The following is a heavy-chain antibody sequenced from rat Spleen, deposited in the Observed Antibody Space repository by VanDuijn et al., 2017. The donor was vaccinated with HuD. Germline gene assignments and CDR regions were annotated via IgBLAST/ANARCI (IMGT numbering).Heavy chain of an antibody. CDR1: RLTFSNYY. V-gene: IGHV5-25*01. CDR3: ARHETTGIHYYFDY. CDR2: ISTGGGNT. D-gene: IGHD1-9*01. Sequence: EVQLVESGGGLVQPGRSLKLSCAASRLTFSNYYMAWVRQAPTKGLEWVAYISTGGGNTYYRDSVKGRFTISRDNAKSTLYLQMDSLRSEDTATYYCARHETTGIHYYFDYWGQGVMVTVSS. J-gene: IGHJ2*01.